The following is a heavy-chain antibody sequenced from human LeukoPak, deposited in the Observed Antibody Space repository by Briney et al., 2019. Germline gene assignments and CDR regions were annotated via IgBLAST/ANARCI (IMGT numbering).Heavy chain of an antibody. CDR3: ARDPLQYSSGWYYVSAGSGFDP. J-gene: IGHJ5*02. V-gene: IGHV1-2*02. D-gene: IGHD6-19*01. CDR2: INPNSGGT. CDR1: GYTFTGYY. Sequence: GASVKVSCKASGYTFTGYYMYWVRQAPGQGLEWMGWINPNSGGTNYAQKFQGRVTMTRDTSISTAYMELSRLRSDDTAVYYCARDPLQYSSGWYYVSAGSGFDPWGQGTLVTVSS.